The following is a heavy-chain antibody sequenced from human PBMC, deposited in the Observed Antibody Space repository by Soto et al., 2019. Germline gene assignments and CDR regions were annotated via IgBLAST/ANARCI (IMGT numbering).Heavy chain of an antibody. CDR3: ANIFGGSPLDY. D-gene: IGHD2-15*01. J-gene: IGHJ4*02. Sequence: PGGSLRLSCEASGFTFKNYAMSWVRQAPGKGLEWVSSISDSGISTYYADSVTGRFTISRDNAKSTVYLQMNSLTAEDTAVYYCANIFGGSPLDYWGQGTLVTVSS. V-gene: IGHV3-23*01. CDR1: GFTFKNYA. CDR2: ISDSGIST.